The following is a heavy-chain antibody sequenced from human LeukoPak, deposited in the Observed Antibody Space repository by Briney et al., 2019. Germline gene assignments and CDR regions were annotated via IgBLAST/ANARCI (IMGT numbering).Heavy chain of an antibody. V-gene: IGHV3-23*01. CDR2: ISGSGGST. J-gene: IGHJ4*02. CDR3: VKDPGYQVVYCFDY. D-gene: IGHD2-2*01. Sequence: GGSLRLSCAASGFTFSSYSMSWVRQAPGKGLEWVSGISGSGGSTDYADSVKGRFTISRDNSKNTLYLQMNSLRVEDTAVYYCVKDPGYQVVYCFDYWGQGTLVTVSS. CDR1: GFTFSSYS.